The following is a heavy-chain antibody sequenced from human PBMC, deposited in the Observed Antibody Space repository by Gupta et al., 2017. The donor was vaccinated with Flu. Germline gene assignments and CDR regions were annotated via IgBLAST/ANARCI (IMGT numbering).Heavy chain of an antibody. CDR3: AKSPKRNTSLFGFERRERANYYYYYMDV. V-gene: IGHV4-39*01. Sequence: RQPPGKGLEWIGTIYYSGSTYYNPSLKSRLTISVDTSKNQFSLKLSSVTAADTAVYYCAKSPKRNTSLFGFERRERANYYYYYMDVGGKGTTVTVSS. D-gene: IGHD2-2*01. J-gene: IGHJ6*03. CDR2: IYYSGST.